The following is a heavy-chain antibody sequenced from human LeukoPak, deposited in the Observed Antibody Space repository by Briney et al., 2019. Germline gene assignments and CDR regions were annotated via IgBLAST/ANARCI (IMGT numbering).Heavy chain of an antibody. D-gene: IGHD2-2*01. Sequence: GGSLRLSCAASGFTFSSYGMHWVRQAPGKGLEWVAVIWYGGNNKYYADSVKGRFTISRDNSKNTLYLQMNSLRAEDTAVYYCAKDLESYCTTTSCSSPFDYWGQGTLVTVSS. CDR3: AKDLESYCTTTSCSSPFDY. V-gene: IGHV3-30*02. CDR1: GFTFSSYG. CDR2: IWYGGNNK. J-gene: IGHJ4*02.